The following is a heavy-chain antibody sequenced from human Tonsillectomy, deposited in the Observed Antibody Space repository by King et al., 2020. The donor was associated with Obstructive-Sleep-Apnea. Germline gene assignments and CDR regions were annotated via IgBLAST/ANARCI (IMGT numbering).Heavy chain of an antibody. V-gene: IGHV3-15*01. CDR1: GFTFTNAW. D-gene: IGHD3-10*01. Sequence: VQLVESGGGLVKPGGSLRLSCAASGFTFTNAWMSWVRQAPGKGLEWVGRIRSKGDGWKTNYAAPVKGRFTISRDDSKTTLYLQMKSLKIEDTAVYYCSGKGNWGQGTLVTVSS. CDR2: IRSKGDGWKT. CDR3: SGKGN. J-gene: IGHJ4*02.